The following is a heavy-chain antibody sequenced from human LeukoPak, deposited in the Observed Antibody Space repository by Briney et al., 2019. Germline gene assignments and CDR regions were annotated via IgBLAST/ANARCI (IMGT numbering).Heavy chain of an antibody. CDR3: TRVTGTTGEVKFDP. D-gene: IGHD4-17*01. Sequence: SETLSLTCTVSGNSFGDYYWSWIRQPAGKGLEWIGRIYTSGSTTYNPSLKSRVTMSVDTSKSQFSLNLMSVTAADTAVYYCTRVTGTTGEVKFDPWGQGTLVTVSS. V-gene: IGHV4-4*07. CDR2: IYTSGST. J-gene: IGHJ5*02. CDR1: GNSFGDYY.